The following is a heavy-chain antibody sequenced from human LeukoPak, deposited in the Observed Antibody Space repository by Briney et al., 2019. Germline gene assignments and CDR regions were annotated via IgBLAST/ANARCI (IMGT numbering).Heavy chain of an antibody. V-gene: IGHV1-18*01. J-gene: IGHJ5*02. CDR3: ARSLLLDTWFDP. CDR2: ISAYNGNT. Sequence: ASVKVPCKASGYTFTSYGISWVRQAPGQGLEWMGWISAYNGNTNYAQKLQGRVTMTTDTSTGTAYMELRSLRSDDTAVYYCARSLLLDTWFDPWGQGTLVTVSS. D-gene: IGHD2-15*01. CDR1: GYTFTSYG.